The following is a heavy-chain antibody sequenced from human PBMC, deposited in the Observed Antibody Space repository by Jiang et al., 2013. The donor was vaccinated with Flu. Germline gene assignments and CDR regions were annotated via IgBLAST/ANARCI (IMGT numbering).Heavy chain of an antibody. V-gene: IGHV3-7*03. J-gene: IGHJ4*02. Sequence: RLSCAASGFTFSSFWMTWVRQAPGKGLEWVANIKPDGSEKYSVDSVKGRFTISRDNSKNSLYLQVNSLRAEDTAVYYCARGRVPAATSPFDFWGQGTLVTVSS. CDR3: ARGRVPAATSPFDF. CDR2: IKPDGSEK. D-gene: IGHD2-2*01. CDR1: GFTFSSFW.